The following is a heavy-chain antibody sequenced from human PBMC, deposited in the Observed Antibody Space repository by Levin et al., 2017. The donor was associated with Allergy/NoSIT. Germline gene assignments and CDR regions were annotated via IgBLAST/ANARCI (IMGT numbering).Heavy chain of an antibody. CDR1: GFTFSSYW. J-gene: IGHJ4*02. Sequence: GGSLRLSCADSGFTFSSYWMSWVRQAPGKGLEWVANINLDGREIYYVDSVRGRFTISRDNAKKSLHLQINSLRAEDTAVYYCARESHARFDYWGQGTLVTVSS. CDR3: ARESHARFDY. V-gene: IGHV3-7*01. D-gene: IGHD6-6*01. CDR2: INLDGREI.